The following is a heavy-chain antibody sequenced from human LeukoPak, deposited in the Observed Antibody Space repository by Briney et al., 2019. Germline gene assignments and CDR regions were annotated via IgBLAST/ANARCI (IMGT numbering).Heavy chain of an antibody. CDR2: ITSSGSYI. Sequence: GGSLRLSCAASAFSFSNYNMNWVRQAPGKGLEWVSSITSSGSYIYYADSVKGRFTISRDNAKNSLYLQMNSLRAEDTALYYCARGSSFHNHWGQGTLVTVSS. CDR3: ARGSSFHNH. J-gene: IGHJ4*02. V-gene: IGHV3-21*04. CDR1: AFSFSNYN. D-gene: IGHD6-6*01.